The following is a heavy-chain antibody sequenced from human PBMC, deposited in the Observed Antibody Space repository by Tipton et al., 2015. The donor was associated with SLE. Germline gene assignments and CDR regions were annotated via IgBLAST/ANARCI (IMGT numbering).Heavy chain of an antibody. V-gene: IGHV3-21*03. Sequence: SLRLSCAASGFTFSSYWMHWVRQAPGKGLEWVSSISSSSYIYYADSVKGRFTISRDNAKNPLYLQMNSLRAEDTAVYYCARDPSDIVVVPAALRTILDYYYYGMDVWGQGTTVTVSS. J-gene: IGHJ6*02. D-gene: IGHD2-2*01. CDR2: ISSSSYI. CDR3: ARDPSDIVVVPAALRTILDYYYYGMDV. CDR1: GFTFSSYW.